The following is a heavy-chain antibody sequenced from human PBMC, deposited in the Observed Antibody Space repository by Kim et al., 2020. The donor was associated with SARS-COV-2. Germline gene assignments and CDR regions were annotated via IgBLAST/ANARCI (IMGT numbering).Heavy chain of an antibody. J-gene: IGHJ6*02. CDR2: ISGSGGST. CDR3: AKGDSITGTKEGRYYYYYGMDV. V-gene: IGHV3-23*01. Sequence: GGSLRLSCAASGFTFSSYAMSWVRQAPGKGLEWVSAISGSGGSTYYADSVKGRFTISRDNSKNTLYLQMNSLRAEDTAVYYCAKGDSITGTKEGRYYYYYGMDVWGQGTTVTVSS. D-gene: IGHD1-7*01. CDR1: GFTFSSYA.